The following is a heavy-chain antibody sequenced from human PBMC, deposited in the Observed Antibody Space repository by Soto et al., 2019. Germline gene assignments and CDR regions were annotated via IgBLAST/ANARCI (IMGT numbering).Heavy chain of an antibody. V-gene: IGHV4-39*01. J-gene: IGHJ6*03. Sequence: SETLSLTCTVSGWSISSSSYYWGWIRQSPGKGLEWIGSFYYSGSTYYSPSLKSRVTISGDTSKKQISLRLSSVTAADTAVYYCARISVASRYMDVWGKGTTVTVSS. CDR3: ARISVASRYMDV. CDR1: GWSISSSSYY. CDR2: FYYSGST. D-gene: IGHD5-12*01.